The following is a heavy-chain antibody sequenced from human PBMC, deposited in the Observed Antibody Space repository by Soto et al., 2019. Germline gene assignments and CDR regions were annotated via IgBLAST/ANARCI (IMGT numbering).Heavy chain of an antibody. CDR2: IIPIFGIA. Sequence: ASVKVSCKASGGTFSSYAISWVRQAPGQGLEWMGGIIPIFGIANYAQKFQGRVTITADESTSTAYMELSSLRSEDTAVYYCASSRGRVVATIGDAFDIWGQGTMVTVSS. CDR1: GGTFSSYA. CDR3: ASSRGRVVATIGDAFDI. D-gene: IGHD5-12*01. V-gene: IGHV1-69*13. J-gene: IGHJ3*02.